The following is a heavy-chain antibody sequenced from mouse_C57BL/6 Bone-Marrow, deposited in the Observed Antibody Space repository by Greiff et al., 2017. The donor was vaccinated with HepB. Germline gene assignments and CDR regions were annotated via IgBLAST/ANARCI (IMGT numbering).Heavy chain of an antibody. CDR3: ARGLRRGRYYFDY. CDR2: ISDGGSYT. D-gene: IGHD2-2*01. CDR1: GFTFSSYA. Sequence: EVQVVESGGGLVKPGGSLKLSCAASGFTFSSYAMSWVRQTPEKRLEWVATISDGGSYTYYPDNVKGRFTISRDNAKNNLYLQMSHLKSEDTAMYYCARGLRRGRYYFDYWGQGTTLTVSS. V-gene: IGHV5-4*01. J-gene: IGHJ2*01.